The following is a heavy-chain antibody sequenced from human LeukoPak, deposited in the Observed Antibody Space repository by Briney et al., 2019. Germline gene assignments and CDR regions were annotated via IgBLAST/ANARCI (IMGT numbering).Heavy chain of an antibody. CDR3: VRDVGAVRGEVYFDY. CDR2: ISGSGVGT. V-gene: IGHV3-23*01. D-gene: IGHD3-10*01. Sequence: GGTLRLSCAASGFTFSSYGMSWVRQAPGKGLEWVSAISGSGVGTHYADSVKGRFTVSRDNSKNTLYVQMNSLRAEDTAMYFCVRDVGAVRGEVYFDYWGQGTLVTVSS. J-gene: IGHJ4*02. CDR1: GFTFSSYG.